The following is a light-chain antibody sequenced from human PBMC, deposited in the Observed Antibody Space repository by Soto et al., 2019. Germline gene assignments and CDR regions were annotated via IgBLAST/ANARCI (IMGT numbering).Light chain of an antibody. CDR3: CSYAGSSPSDV. Sequence: QSALTQPASVSGSPGQSITISCTGTSSDVGNYKFVSWYQQHPDKAPKVMIYEVSQRPSGVSDRFSGSKSGNTASLTISGLQAEDEADYYCCSYAGSSPSDVFGTGTKLTVL. CDR1: SSDVGNYKF. J-gene: IGLJ1*01. CDR2: EVS. V-gene: IGLV2-23*02.